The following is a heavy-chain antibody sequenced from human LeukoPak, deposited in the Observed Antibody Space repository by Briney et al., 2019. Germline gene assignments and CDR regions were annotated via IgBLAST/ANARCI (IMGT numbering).Heavy chain of an antibody. J-gene: IGHJ4*02. V-gene: IGHV3-23*01. D-gene: IGHD2-2*01. CDR3: AKGVIPAVDY. CDR1: GFTFNNYA. CDR2: ISGSGGST. Sequence: PGGSLRLSCAASGFTFNNYAMSWVHQAPGKGLEWVSGISGSGGSTYYADSVKGRFTISRDNSKNTLYLQMNSLRAEDTAVYYCAKGVIPAVDYWGQGTLVTVSS.